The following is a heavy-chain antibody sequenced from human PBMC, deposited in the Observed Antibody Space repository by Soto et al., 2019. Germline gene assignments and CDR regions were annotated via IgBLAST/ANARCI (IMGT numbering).Heavy chain of an antibody. J-gene: IGHJ4*02. D-gene: IGHD6-13*01. CDR3: ARGGSSSWY. V-gene: IGHV4-59*08. CDR2: IYYSGST. CDR1: GGSISSYY. Sequence: TLSPTCTVSGGSISSYYWSWIRQPPGKGLEWIGYIYYSGSTNYNPSLKSRVTISVDTSKNQFSLKLSSVTAADTAVYYCARGGSSSWYLGQGTLVTVSS.